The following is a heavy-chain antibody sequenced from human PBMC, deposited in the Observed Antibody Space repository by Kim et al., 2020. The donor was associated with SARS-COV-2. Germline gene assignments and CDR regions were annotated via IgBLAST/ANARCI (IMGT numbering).Heavy chain of an antibody. CDR1: GGSISSSNW. CDR3: ARGSLWFGELLNY. J-gene: IGHJ4*02. Sequence: SETLSLTCAVSGGSISSSNWWSWVRQPPGKGLEWIGEIYHSGSTNYNPSLKSRVTISVDKSKNQFSLKLSSVTAADTAVYYCARGSLWFGELLNYWGQGTLVTVSS. CDR2: IYHSGST. D-gene: IGHD3-10*01. V-gene: IGHV4-4*02.